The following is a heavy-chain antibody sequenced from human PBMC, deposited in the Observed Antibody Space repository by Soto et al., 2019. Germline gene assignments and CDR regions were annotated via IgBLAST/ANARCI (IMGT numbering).Heavy chain of an antibody. Sequence: TLSLTCTVSGGSISSGGYYWSWIRQHPGKGLEWIGYIYYSGSTYYNPSLKSRVTISVDTSKNQFSLTMNSVSASDTAVYYCARDWGPYWFDSWGQGILVTVSS. J-gene: IGHJ5*01. CDR1: GGSISSGGYY. CDR3: ARDWGPYWFDS. CDR2: IYYSGST. D-gene: IGHD3-16*01. V-gene: IGHV4-31*03.